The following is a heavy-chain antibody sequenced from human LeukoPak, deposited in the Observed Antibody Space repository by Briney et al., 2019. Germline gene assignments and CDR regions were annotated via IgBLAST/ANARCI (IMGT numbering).Heavy chain of an antibody. Sequence: GGALRLSCAASGFTFSSYAMSWVRQAPGKGLEWVSAISGSGGSTYYADSVKGRFTISRDNSKNTLYLQMNSLRAEDTAVYYCARGRIVGATTDYWGQGTLITVSS. CDR2: ISGSGGST. V-gene: IGHV3-23*01. CDR1: GFTFSSYA. J-gene: IGHJ4*02. CDR3: ARGRIVGATTDY. D-gene: IGHD1-26*01.